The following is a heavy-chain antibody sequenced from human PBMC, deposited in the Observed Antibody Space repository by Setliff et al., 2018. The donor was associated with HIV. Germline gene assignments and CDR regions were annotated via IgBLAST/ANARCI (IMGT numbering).Heavy chain of an antibody. CDR3: ASHDYYDSSVYYYRFDY. V-gene: IGHV5-51*01. J-gene: IGHJ4*02. CDR2: IHPGDSDT. Sequence: GESLKISCKGSGYSFTSYWIAWVRQMPGKGLEWMGIIHPGDSDTRYSPSFQGHVTISADKSISTAYLQWSSLKASDTAMYYCASHDYYDSSVYYYRFDYWGQGTLVTVSS. CDR1: GYSFTSYW. D-gene: IGHD3-22*01.